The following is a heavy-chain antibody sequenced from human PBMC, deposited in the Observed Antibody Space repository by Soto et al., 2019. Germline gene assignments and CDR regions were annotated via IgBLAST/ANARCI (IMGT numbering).Heavy chain of an antibody. CDR2: TYYRSKWYN. Sequence: QSQTLSLPCAISGDSVSSNSAAWNWIRQSPSRGLEWLGRTYYRSKWYNDYAVSVKSRITINPDTSKNQFSLQLNSVTPEDTAVYYCARGLGNWNSPRGGMDVWGQGTTVTVSS. D-gene: IGHD1-7*01. CDR3: ARGLGNWNSPRGGMDV. CDR1: GDSVSSNSAA. V-gene: IGHV6-1*01. J-gene: IGHJ6*02.